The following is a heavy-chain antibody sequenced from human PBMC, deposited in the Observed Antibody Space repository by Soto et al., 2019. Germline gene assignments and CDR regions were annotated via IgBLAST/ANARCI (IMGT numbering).Heavy chain of an antibody. CDR2: ISSSSSTI. Sequence: EVQLVESGGGLVQPGGSLRLSCAASGFTFSSYSMNWVRQAPGKGLEWVSYISSSSSTIYYADSVKGRFTISRDNAKNSLYLQMNSLRDEDTAVYYCARVGIAVAGGDAFDIWGQGTMVTVSS. D-gene: IGHD6-19*01. V-gene: IGHV3-48*02. CDR3: ARVGIAVAGGDAFDI. CDR1: GFTFSSYS. J-gene: IGHJ3*02.